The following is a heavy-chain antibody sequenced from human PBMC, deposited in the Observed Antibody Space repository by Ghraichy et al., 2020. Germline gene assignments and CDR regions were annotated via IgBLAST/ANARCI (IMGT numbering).Heavy chain of an antibody. V-gene: IGHV4-34*01. Sequence: SETLSLTCAVYGGSFSGYYWSWIRQPPGKGLEWIGEINHGGGTHYNPSLKSRVTISVDTSKNQFSLKLSSVTAAGTGVYYCARGIPTVRGVIKRRYGLDVWGQATTVTVSS. CDR3: ARGIPTVRGVIKRRYGLDV. J-gene: IGHJ6*02. D-gene: IGHD3-10*01. CDR1: GGSFSGYY. CDR2: INHGGGT.